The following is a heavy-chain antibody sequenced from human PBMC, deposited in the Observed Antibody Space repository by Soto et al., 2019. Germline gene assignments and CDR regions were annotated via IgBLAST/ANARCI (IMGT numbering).Heavy chain of an antibody. CDR2: IRNKANGYAT. Sequence: PGGSLRLSCAASGFTFNIAAIHWVRQASGKGLERVGLIRNKANGYATAYSPSVKGRITVSRDDSKNMAFLQMNSLRAEDTAVYYCASHYCSGGSCYFRTSNGEYNWFDPWGQGTLVTVSS. CDR3: ASHYCSGGSCYFRTSNGEYNWFDP. D-gene: IGHD2-15*01. CDR1: GFTFNIAA. J-gene: IGHJ5*02. V-gene: IGHV3-73*01.